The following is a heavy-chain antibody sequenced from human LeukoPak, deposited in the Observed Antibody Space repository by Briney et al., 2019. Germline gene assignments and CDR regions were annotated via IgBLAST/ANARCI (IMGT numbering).Heavy chain of an antibody. J-gene: IGHJ4*02. D-gene: IGHD3-22*01. V-gene: IGHV1-18*01. CDR3: ARAPSYDSSGYYYSL. CDR1: GYTFTSYG. CDR2: ISAYNGNT. Sequence: ASVKVSCKASGYTFTSYGISWVRQAPGQGLEWMGWISAYNGNTNYAQKLQGRVTMTTDTSTSTAYMELRSLRPDDTAVYYCARAPSYDSSGYYYSLWGQGTLVTVSS.